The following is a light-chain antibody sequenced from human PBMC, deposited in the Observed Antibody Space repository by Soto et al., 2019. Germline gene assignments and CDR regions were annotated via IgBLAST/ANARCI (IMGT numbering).Light chain of an antibody. J-gene: IGKJ1*01. Sequence: DIQMTQSPSSVSASVGDRVTITCRTSQGISSWLAWYQQKPGKAPKLLIYGASSLQSGVPSRFSGSGSGTEFTLTISSLQPDDFATYFCQHHNSYSQTFGQGTKVEIK. CDR3: QHHNSYSQT. CDR1: QGISSW. CDR2: GAS. V-gene: IGKV1-12*01.